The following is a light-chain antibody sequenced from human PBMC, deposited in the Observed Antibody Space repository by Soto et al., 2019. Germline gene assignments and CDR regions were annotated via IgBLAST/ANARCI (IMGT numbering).Light chain of an antibody. J-gene: IGLJ1*01. CDR1: SSDVGAYNY. CDR2: DVT. V-gene: IGLV2-14*03. CDR3: SSYTTSSTLYV. Sequence: QSALTQPASVSGSPGQSITISCTGTSSDVGAYNYVPWYQQYPGKAPKYIIYDVTNRPSGVSYRFSGSKSGNTASLTISGLQAEDEADYYCSSYTTSSTLYVFGTGTKLTVL.